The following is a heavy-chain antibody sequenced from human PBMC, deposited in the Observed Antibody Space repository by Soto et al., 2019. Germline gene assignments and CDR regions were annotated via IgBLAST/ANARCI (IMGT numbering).Heavy chain of an antibody. D-gene: IGHD3-22*01. V-gene: IGHV1-2*04. J-gene: IGHJ6*02. CDR2: INPNSGGT. CDR3: ARDYPSGLYYYDSSGYYPGAGYYYYGMDV. CDR1: GYTFTGYY. Sequence: ASVKVSCKASGYTFTGYYMHWVRQAPGQGLEWMGWINPNSGGTNYAQKFQGWVTMTRDTSISTAYMELSRLRSDDTAVYYCARDYPSGLYYYDSSGYYPGAGYYYYGMDVWGQGTTVTVSS.